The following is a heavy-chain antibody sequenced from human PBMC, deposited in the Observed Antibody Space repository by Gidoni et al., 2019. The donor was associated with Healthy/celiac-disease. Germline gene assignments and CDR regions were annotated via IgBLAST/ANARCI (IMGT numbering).Heavy chain of an antibody. V-gene: IGHV3-21*01. CDR1: GFTFSSYS. Sequence: EVQLVESVGGLVKPGGSLRLSCAASGFTFSSYSMKWVRQAPGKGLEWVSSISSSSSYIYYADSVKGRFTISRDNAKNSLYLQMNSLRAEDTAVYYCARHYYGSGAAFDIWGQGTMVTVSS. CDR2: ISSSSSYI. D-gene: IGHD3-10*01. J-gene: IGHJ3*02. CDR3: ARHYYGSGAAFDI.